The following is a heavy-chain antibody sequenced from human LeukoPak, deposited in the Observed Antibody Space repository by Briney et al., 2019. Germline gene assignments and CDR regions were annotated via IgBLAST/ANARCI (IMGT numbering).Heavy chain of an antibody. V-gene: IGHV3-15*01. CDR3: TTAVGGTVRIDY. CDR1: GFTFSNAY. CDR2: IRSKTDGGTI. D-gene: IGHD6-19*01. Sequence: GGSLRLSCAASGFTFSNAYMSWVRQAPGKGLEWVGRIRSKTDGGTIDYAAPVKDRFTISRDDSKNTLYLQMNSLKTEDTAVYFCTTAVGGTVRIDYWGQGTLVTVSS. J-gene: IGHJ4*02.